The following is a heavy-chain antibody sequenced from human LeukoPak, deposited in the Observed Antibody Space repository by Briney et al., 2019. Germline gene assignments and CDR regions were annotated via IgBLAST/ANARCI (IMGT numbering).Heavy chain of an antibody. CDR3: ARGLEWLADAFDI. D-gene: IGHD5-12*01. CDR1: GFTFSSYG. V-gene: IGHV3-21*01. J-gene: IGHJ3*02. Sequence: GGSLRLSCAASGFTFSSYGMHWVRQAPGKGLEWVSSISSSSSYIYYADSVKGRFTISRDNAKNSLYLQMNSLRAEDTAVYYCARGLEWLADAFDIWGQGTMVTVSS. CDR2: ISSSSSYI.